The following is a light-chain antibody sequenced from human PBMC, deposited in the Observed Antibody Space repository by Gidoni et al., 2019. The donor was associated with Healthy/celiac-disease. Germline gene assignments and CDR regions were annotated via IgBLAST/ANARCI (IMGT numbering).Light chain of an antibody. CDR1: QSVSSSY. CDR2: GAS. CDR3: QQYGSSPKRT. J-gene: IGKJ4*01. V-gene: IGKV3-20*01. Sequence: EIVLTQSPGTLSLSPGERATLSCRASQSVSSSYLAWYQQKPGQAPRLLIYGASSRDTGIPDRFSGSGSGTDFTLTISRLEPEDFAVYYCQQYGSSPKRTFGGGTKVEIK.